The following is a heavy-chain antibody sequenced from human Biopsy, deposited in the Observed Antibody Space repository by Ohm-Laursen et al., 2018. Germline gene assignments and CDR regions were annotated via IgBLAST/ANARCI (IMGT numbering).Heavy chain of an antibody. V-gene: IGHV4-38-2*01. CDR1: GYSISSDYR. CDR3: ARVGSGWAPFDK. D-gene: IGHD6-19*01. CDR2: IFKDGNT. J-gene: IGHJ4*02. Sequence: SETLSPTCAVSGYSISSDYRWGWIRQAPGKTLEWLGNIFKDGNTHYNPSLRSRLIISIDTSKNQFSLMMTSVSGADTAVYFWARVGSGWAPFDKWGPGTLVTVSS.